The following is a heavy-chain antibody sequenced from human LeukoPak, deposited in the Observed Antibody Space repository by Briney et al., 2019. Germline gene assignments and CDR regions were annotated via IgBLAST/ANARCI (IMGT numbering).Heavy chain of an antibody. CDR3: AMAPGGYYFDY. D-gene: IGHD3-10*01. V-gene: IGHV3-66*01. CDR1: GFTLSNNY. CDR2: IYSGSST. J-gene: IGHJ4*02. Sequence: GGSLRLSCAASGFTLSNNYMSWVRQAPGKGLEWVSLIYSGSSTYYADSVKGRSTISRDNSKNTLYLQMNSLRAEDTAVYYCAMAPGGYYFDYWGQGTLVTVSS.